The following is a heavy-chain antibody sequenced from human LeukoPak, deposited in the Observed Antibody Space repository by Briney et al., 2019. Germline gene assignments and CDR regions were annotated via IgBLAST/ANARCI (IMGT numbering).Heavy chain of an antibody. CDR2: IYYSGST. J-gene: IGHJ4*02. V-gene: IGHV4-38-2*02. CDR3: ARGNWENYFDY. D-gene: IGHD7-27*01. CDR1: GYSISSGYY. Sequence: PSETLSLTCTVSGYSISSGYYWGWIRQPPGKGLEWIGSIYYSGSTYYNPSLKSRVTISVDTSKNQFSLKLSSVTAADTAVYYCARGNWENYFDYWGQGTLVTVSS.